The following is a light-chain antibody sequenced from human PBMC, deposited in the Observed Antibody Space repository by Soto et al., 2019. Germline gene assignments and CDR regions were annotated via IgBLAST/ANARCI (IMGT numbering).Light chain of an antibody. V-gene: IGLV2-14*01. CDR1: SSDVGAYNY. Sequence: QSALTQPASVSGSPGQSITISCTGTSSDVGAYNYVSWYQHHPGKAPKLIIYEVNNRPSGLSNRFSGSQSGNTASLTISGLQVEDEADYYCTSYRSSSAPVVFGGGTKLTVL. CDR3: TSYRSSSAPVV. CDR2: EVN. J-gene: IGLJ3*02.